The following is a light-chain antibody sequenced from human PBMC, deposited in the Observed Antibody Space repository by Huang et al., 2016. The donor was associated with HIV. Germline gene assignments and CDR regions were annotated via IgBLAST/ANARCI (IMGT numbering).Light chain of an antibody. J-gene: IGKJ5*01. CDR2: DAS. CDR3: QQYGRSSIT. CDR1: QSVSSSY. Sequence: EIVLTQSPGTLSLSPGERATLACRASQSVSSSYLAWYQQKPGQAPRLLIYDASSRATVIPDRFSGSGSGTDFTLTISRLEPEDFAVYYCQQYGRSSITFGQGTRLEIK. V-gene: IGKV3-20*01.